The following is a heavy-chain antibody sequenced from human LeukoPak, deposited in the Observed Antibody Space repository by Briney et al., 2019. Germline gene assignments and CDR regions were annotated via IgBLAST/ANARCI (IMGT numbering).Heavy chain of an antibody. CDR3: ARAGDYYVSGSYLGY. J-gene: IGHJ4*02. Sequence: PSETLSLTCTVSDYSISSGYYWGWIRQAPGKGLEWIGYIYHRGSANYNPSLKSRVTISVDTSKNQFSLTLSSVTAADAAVYYCARAGDYYVSGSYLGYWGQGTLVTVSS. CDR2: IYHRGSA. D-gene: IGHD3-10*01. V-gene: IGHV4-38-2*02. CDR1: DYSISSGYY.